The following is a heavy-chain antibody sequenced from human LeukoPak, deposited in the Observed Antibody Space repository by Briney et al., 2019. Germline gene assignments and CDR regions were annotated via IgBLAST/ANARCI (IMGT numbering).Heavy chain of an antibody. CDR3: ARGQGLYSSSWYRC. Sequence: SETLSLTCAVYGGSFSGYYWSWIRQPPGKGLEWIGEINHSGSTNYNPSLKSRVTISVDTSKNQFSLKLSSVAAADTAVYYCARGQGLYSSSWYRCWGQGTLVTVSS. D-gene: IGHD6-13*01. V-gene: IGHV4-34*01. CDR2: INHSGST. CDR1: GGSFSGYY. J-gene: IGHJ4*02.